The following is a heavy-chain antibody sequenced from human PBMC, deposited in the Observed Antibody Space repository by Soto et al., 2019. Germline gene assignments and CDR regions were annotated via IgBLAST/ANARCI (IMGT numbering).Heavy chain of an antibody. V-gene: IGHV4-59*01. CDR3: ARDHAGSPVTY. CDR2: VYNGATT. J-gene: IGHJ4*02. D-gene: IGHD3-10*01. CDR1: GGSISSYY. Sequence: QVQLQESGPGLVKPLETLSLTCIVSGGSISSYYWTWTRQPPGKGLEWIGCVYNGATTSYNPPLKGRVTIPVDTSKNQFSLKLTCVTAADTAMYYCARDHAGSPVTYWGQGTLVTVSS.